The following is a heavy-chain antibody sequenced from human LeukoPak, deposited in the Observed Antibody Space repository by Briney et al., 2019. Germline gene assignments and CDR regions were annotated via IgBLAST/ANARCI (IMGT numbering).Heavy chain of an antibody. D-gene: IGHD6-19*01. CDR2: ISAYNGNT. V-gene: IGHV1-18*01. CDR1: GYTFTSYG. CDR3: AGLDSSGWYYFDY. Sequence: RATVKVSRKAPGYTFTSYGITWAPQAPGQGLEGVGWISAYNGNTTYAQKLQGRVTMTTDTSTSTAYMELRSLRSDDTAVYYCAGLDSSGWYYFDYWGQGTLVTVSS. J-gene: IGHJ4*02.